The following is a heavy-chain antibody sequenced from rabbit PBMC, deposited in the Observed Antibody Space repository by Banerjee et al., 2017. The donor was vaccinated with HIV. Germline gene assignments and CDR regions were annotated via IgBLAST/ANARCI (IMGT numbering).Heavy chain of an antibody. D-gene: IGHD4-1*01. CDR2: INTSSGNA. CDR3: ARDPIVMAGVSYDL. CDR1: GFSFSNRCV. V-gene: IGHV1S45*01. Sequence: QEQLEESGGDLVKPEGSLTLTCTASGFSFSNRCVMCWVRQTPGKGLEWIACINTSSGNAVYANWAKGRFTISKTSSTTVTLQMTSLTAADTATYFCARDPIVMAGVSYDLWGPGTLVTVS. J-gene: IGHJ4*01.